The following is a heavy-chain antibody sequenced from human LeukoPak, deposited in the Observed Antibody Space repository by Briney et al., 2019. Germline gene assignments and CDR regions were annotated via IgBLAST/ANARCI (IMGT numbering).Heavy chain of an antibody. V-gene: IGHV4-31*03. CDR2: IYYGGST. D-gene: IGHD6-13*01. Sequence: SETLSLTCTVSGGSISSGGYYWSWIRQHPGKGLEWIGYIYYGGSTYYNPSLKSRVTISVDTSKNQFSLKLSSVTAADTAVYYCARSSAAGPRYYGMDVWGQGTTVTVSS. CDR3: ARSSAAGPRYYGMDV. CDR1: GGSISSGGYY. J-gene: IGHJ6*02.